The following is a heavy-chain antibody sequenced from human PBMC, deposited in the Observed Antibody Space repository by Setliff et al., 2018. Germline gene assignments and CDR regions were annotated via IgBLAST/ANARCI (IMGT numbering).Heavy chain of an antibody. D-gene: IGHD3-10*01. V-gene: IGHV4-4*07. CDR1: GGSMTSYY. CDR2: ICRGSNT. CDR3: ARTSRDGATYMDV. J-gene: IGHJ6*03. Sequence: SETLPLTCTVSGGSMTSYYWSWIRQPAGKGLEWIGRICSSENTIGRICRGSNTHYNPSLQSRVTMSLGTSTNQFSLRLSSVTAADTAVYYCARTSRDGATYMDVWGKGTTVTVSS.